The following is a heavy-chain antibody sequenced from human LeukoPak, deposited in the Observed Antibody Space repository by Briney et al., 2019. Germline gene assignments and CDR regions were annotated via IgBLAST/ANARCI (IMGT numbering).Heavy chain of an antibody. D-gene: IGHD3-22*01. CDR3: XXXXXXXXXXGYYYNPVEYFDY. CDR1: GFTFSSYS. Sequence: GGSLRLSCAASGFTFSSYSMNWVRQAPGKGLEWVSSISSSSSYIYYADSVKGQFTISRDNAKNSLYLQMNSLRAEDTAVYYCXXXXXXXXXXGYYYNPVEYFDYWGQGTLVTVSS. J-gene: IGHJ4*02. V-gene: IGHV3-21*01. CDR2: ISSSSSYI.